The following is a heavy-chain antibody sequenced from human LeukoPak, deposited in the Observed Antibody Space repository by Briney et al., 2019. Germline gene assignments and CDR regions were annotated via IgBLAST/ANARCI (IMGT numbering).Heavy chain of an antibody. V-gene: IGHV4-30-2*01. CDR3: ARGNQYYDFWSGYPSPAQNWFDP. Sequence: PSQTLSLTCAVSGGSISSGGYSWSWIRQPPGKGLEWIGYIYHSGSTYYNPSLKSRVTISVDTSKNQFSLKLSSVTAADTAVYYCARGNQYYDFWSGYPSPAQNWFDPWGQGTLVTVSS. CDR1: GGSISSGGYS. CDR2: IYHSGST. D-gene: IGHD3-3*01. J-gene: IGHJ5*02.